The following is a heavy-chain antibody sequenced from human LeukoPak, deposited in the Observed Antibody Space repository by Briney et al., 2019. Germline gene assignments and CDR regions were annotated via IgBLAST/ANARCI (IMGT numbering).Heavy chain of an antibody. CDR3: AKDYYYDSSGPNFGY. Sequence: GGSLRLSCAASGFTFDDYAMHWVRQAPGKGLEWVSGISWNSGSIDYADSVKGRFTISRDNAKNSLYLQMNSLRAEDTALYYCAKDYYYDSSGPNFGYWGQGTLVTVSS. D-gene: IGHD3-22*01. J-gene: IGHJ4*02. CDR1: GFTFDDYA. V-gene: IGHV3-9*01. CDR2: ISWNSGSI.